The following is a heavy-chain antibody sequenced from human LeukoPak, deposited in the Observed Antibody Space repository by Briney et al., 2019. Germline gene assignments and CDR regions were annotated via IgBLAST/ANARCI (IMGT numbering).Heavy chain of an antibody. V-gene: IGHV3-49*04. J-gene: IGHJ4*02. CDR2: IRSKAYGGTT. CDR3: TRAKTTSIAAAGY. Sequence: GGSLRLSCTASGFTFGDYAMSWVRQAPGKGLEWVGFIRSKAYGGTTEYAASVKGRFTISRDDSKSIAYLQMNSLKTEDTAVYYCTRAKTTSIAAAGYWGQGTLVTVSS. CDR1: GFTFGDYA. D-gene: IGHD6-13*01.